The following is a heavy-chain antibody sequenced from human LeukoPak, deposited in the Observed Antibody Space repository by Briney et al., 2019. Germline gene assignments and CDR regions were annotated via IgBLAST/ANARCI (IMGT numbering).Heavy chain of an antibody. CDR1: GFIFNSYG. Sequence: GGSLRLSCAASGFIFNSYGMHWVRQAPGKGLEWVAFIRYDGSNKYYADSVKGRFTISRDNAKNSLYLQMNSLRAEDTAVYYCARASSLYGSSWMNYMDVWGKGTTVTVSS. V-gene: IGHV3-30*02. CDR3: ARASSLYGSSWMNYMDV. CDR2: IRYDGSNK. J-gene: IGHJ6*03. D-gene: IGHD6-13*01.